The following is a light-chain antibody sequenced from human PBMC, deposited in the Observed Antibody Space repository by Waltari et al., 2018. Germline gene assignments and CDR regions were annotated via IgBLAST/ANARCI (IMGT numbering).Light chain of an antibody. Sequence: QSVLTQPPSVSGAPGQRVTISCTGGSSNIGADYDVHWYQQLPGTAPKLLIFDTTNRPSGLPTPSSGSKSGTSAFLAITGLQPEDEADYYCQSYDSSLSGWRVFGTGTKVTVL. CDR1: SSNIGADYD. J-gene: IGLJ1*01. V-gene: IGLV1-40*01. CDR3: QSYDSSLSGWRV. CDR2: DTT.